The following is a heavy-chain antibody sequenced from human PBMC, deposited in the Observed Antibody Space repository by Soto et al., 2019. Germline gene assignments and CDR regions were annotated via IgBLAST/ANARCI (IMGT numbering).Heavy chain of an antibody. CDR3: ARYYSSQLLMDV. V-gene: IGHV3-21*01. CDR2: ISSNIKYM. D-gene: IGHD6-13*01. Sequence: PGGSLRLSCAGSGFTFSSFSLSWVRQAPGKGLEWISSISSNIKYMYYADSVKGRFTISRDNAKNSVYLQMNNLRVDDTALYYCARYYSSQLLMDVWGKGTTVTVSS. CDR1: GFTFSSFS. J-gene: IGHJ6*04.